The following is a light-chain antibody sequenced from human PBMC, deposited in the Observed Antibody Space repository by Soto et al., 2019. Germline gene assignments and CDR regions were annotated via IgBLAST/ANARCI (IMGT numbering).Light chain of an antibody. CDR3: QQYDNLPLT. CDR1: QSISSY. Sequence: IPITQSPSSLSASVGDRVTNPCRASQSISSYLNWYQQKPGKAPKLLIYAASSLETGVPSRFSGSGSGTDFTFTISSLQPEDIATYYCQQYDNLPLTFGGGTKVDIK. CDR2: AAS. V-gene: IGKV1-33*01. J-gene: IGKJ4*01.